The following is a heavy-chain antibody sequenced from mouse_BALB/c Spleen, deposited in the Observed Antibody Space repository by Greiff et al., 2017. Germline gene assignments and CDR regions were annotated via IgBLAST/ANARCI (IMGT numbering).Heavy chain of an antibody. J-gene: IGHJ4*01. D-gene: IGHD1-1*01. CDR2: IDPFNGGT. Sequence: VQLQQSGPELMKPGASVKISCKASGYSFTSYYMHWVKQSHGKSLEWIGYIDPFNGGTSYNQKFKGKATLTVDKSSSTAYMHLSSLTSEDSAVYYCARRGSSFNYAMDYWGQGTSVTVSS. CDR1: GYSFTSYY. V-gene: IGHV1S135*01. CDR3: ARRGSSFNYAMDY.